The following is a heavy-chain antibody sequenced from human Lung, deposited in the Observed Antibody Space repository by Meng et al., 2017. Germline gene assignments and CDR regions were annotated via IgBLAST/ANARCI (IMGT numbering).Heavy chain of an antibody. D-gene: IGHD1-1*01. Sequence: VALGGPGGGFVPPWASLRLSCAASGFTFTDHWMHWVRQGPGKGLVWVSRINRDGTKPTYADSVKGRFTISRDNAKNTLYLQMNNLRAEDTAFYYCTNDRLNHWGQGALVTVSS. V-gene: IGHV3-74*01. CDR2: INRDGTKP. CDR3: TNDRLNH. J-gene: IGHJ1*01. CDR1: GFTFTDHW.